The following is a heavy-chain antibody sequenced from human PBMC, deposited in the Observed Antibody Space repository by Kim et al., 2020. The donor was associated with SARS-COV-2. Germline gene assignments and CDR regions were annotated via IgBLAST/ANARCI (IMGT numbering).Heavy chain of an antibody. V-gene: IGHV4-59*01. D-gene: IGHD3-16*02. CDR3: ARVTPPPGYDYVWGSYRYHYYYYGMDV. CDR2: IYYSGST. CDR1: GGSISSYY. Sequence: SETLSLTCTVSGGSISSYYWSWIRQPPGKGLEWIGYIYYSGSTNYNPSLKSRVTISVDTSKNQFSLKLSSVTAADTAVYYCARVTPPPGYDYVWGSYRYHYYYYGMDVWGQGTTVTVSS. J-gene: IGHJ6*02.